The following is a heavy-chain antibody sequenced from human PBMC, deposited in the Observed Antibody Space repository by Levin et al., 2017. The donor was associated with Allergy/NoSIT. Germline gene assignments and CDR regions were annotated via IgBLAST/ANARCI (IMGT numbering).Heavy chain of an antibody. J-gene: IGHJ6*03. D-gene: IGHD3-10*01. Sequence: GSLRLSCAVYGGSFSGYYWSWIRQPPGKGLEWIGEINHSGSTNYNPSLKSRVTISVDTSKNQFSLKLSSVTAADTAVYYCARESLVLLWFGELRSNYMDVWGKGTTVTVSS. CDR2: INHSGST. CDR3: ARESLVLLWFGELRSNYMDV. CDR1: GGSFSGYY. V-gene: IGHV4-34*01.